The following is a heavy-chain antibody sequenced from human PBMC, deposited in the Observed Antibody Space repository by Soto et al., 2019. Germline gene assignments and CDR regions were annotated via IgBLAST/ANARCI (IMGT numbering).Heavy chain of an antibody. CDR2: IYHSGST. Sequence: SETLSLTCAVSGYSISSGYYWGWIRQPPGKGLEWIGSIYHSGSTYYNPSLKSRVTISVDTSKNQFSLKLSSVTAADTAVYYCARASSGWYYFDYWGQGTLVTSPQ. V-gene: IGHV4-38-2*01. CDR3: ARASSGWYYFDY. J-gene: IGHJ4*02. CDR1: GYSISSGYY. D-gene: IGHD6-19*01.